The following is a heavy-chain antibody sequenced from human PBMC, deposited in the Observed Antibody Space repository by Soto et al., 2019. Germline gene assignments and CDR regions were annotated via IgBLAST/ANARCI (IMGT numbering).Heavy chain of an antibody. CDR3: ARDPYYDILTGYRHTPYYYYYGMDV. Sequence: GGSLRLSCAASGFTFSSYAMHWVRQAPGKGLEWVAVISYDGSNKYYADSVKGRFTISRDNSKNTLYLQMNSLRAEDTAVYYCARDPYYDILTGYRHTPYYYYYGMDVWGQGTTVTVSS. CDR2: ISYDGSNK. V-gene: IGHV3-30-3*01. J-gene: IGHJ6*02. CDR1: GFTFSSYA. D-gene: IGHD3-9*01.